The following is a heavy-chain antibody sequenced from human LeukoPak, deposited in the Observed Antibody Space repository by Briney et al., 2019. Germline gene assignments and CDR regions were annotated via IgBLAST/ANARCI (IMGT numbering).Heavy chain of an antibody. CDR2: ISYDGSNK. D-gene: IGHD3-10*01. CDR1: GFTFSSYA. V-gene: IGHV3-30*04. Sequence: GGSLRLSCAASGFTFSSYAMHWVRQAPGKGLEWVAVISYDGSNKYYADSVKGRFTISRDNSKNTLYLQMNSLRAEDTAVYYCARGRVGFGGSYYYYYYMDVWGKGTTVTVSS. CDR3: ARGRVGFGGSYYYYYYMDV. J-gene: IGHJ6*03.